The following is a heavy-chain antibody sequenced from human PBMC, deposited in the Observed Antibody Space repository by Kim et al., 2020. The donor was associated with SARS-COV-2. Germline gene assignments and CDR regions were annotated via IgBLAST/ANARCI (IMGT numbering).Heavy chain of an antibody. CDR1: GFTFSSYA. D-gene: IGHD3-9*01. J-gene: IGHJ2*01. CDR2: ISYDGSNK. CDR3: ATEKTYYDILTGLGL. Sequence: GGSLRLSCAASGFTFSSYAMHWVRQAPGKRLEWVAVISYDGSNKYYADSVKGRFTISRDNSKNTLYLQMNSLRAEDTAVYYCATEKTYYDILTGLGLW. V-gene: IGHV3-30*04.